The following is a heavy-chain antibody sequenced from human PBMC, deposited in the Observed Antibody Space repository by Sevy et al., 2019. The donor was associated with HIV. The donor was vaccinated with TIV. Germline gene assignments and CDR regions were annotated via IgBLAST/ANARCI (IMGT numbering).Heavy chain of an antibody. CDR2: ISNSGNTV. CDR3: ARDDYCISGDGCYGDGLDV. V-gene: IGHV3-11*01. D-gene: IGHD2-2*01. J-gene: IGHJ6*02. CDR1: GLTFSDYY. Sequence: GGSLRLSCSASGLTFSDYYMTWIRQAPGKGLECISYISNSGNTVYYADSVKGRFTVSRDNAKKSLYLQLNSPRDEDTAVYYCARDDYCISGDGCYGDGLDVWGQGTTVTVSS.